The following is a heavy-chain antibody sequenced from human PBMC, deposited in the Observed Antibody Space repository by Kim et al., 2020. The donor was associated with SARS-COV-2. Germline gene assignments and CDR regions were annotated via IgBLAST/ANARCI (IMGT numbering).Heavy chain of an antibody. CDR2: SMI. CDR3: ASRGYYIDF. J-gene: IGHJ4*02. Sequence: SMIYDAESVEGRFTISRDNAKNSVSLQMNRLRDEDTAMYYCASRGYYIDFWGQGTLVTVSS. V-gene: IGHV3-48*02. D-gene: IGHD6-13*01.